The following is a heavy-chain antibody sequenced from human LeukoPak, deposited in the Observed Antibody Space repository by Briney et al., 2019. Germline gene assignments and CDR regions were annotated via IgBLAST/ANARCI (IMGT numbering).Heavy chain of an antibody. CDR1: GFTFSDYY. Sequence: GGSLRLSCAASGFTFSDYYMTWLRQAPGRGLERVSYISSSGSTIYYADSAKGRFTISRDSAKNSLFLQMNSLRAEDTAVYYCAREAGYCSSTSCSYYYHMDVWGKGTTVTVSS. V-gene: IGHV3-11*04. CDR2: ISSSGSTI. D-gene: IGHD2-2*03. CDR3: AREAGYCSSTSCSYYYHMDV. J-gene: IGHJ6*03.